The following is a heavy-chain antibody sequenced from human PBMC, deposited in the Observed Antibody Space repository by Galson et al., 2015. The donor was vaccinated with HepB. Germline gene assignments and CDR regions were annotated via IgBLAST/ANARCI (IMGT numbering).Heavy chain of an antibody. CDR1: GITFSSYA. V-gene: IGHV1-69*13. D-gene: IGHD2-21*01. CDR2: IIPTFGTS. Sequence: SVKVSCKASGITFSSYAIFWVRQAPGQGLEWMGGIIPTFGTSKYPQKFQGRVTISADDSTSTAYMELGRLRSEDTAVYYCARGFAYCGGDCDRAFDVWGQGTMVTVSS. CDR3: ARGFAYCGGDCDRAFDV. J-gene: IGHJ3*01.